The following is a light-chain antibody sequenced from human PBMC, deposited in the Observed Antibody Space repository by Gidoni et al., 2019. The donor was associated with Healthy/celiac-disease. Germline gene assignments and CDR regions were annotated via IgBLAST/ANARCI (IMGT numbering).Light chain of an antibody. CDR1: SSNIGSNY. CDR3: AAWDDSLSGYV. CDR2: RNN. V-gene: IGLV1-47*01. Sequence: QSVLTQPPSASGTPGQGVTISCSGSSSNIGSNYVYGYQQLPGTAPKLPIYRNNRRPSGVPDRFSGSKSGTSASLAISGLRSEDEADYYCAAWDDSLSGYVFGTGTKVTVL. J-gene: IGLJ1*01.